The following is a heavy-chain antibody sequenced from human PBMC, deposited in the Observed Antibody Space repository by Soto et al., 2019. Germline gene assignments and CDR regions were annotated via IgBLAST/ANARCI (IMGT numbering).Heavy chain of an antibody. CDR3: ARGGAIYFEYCTNGVCYAFDI. CDR2: ISAYNGNT. CDR1: GYTFTSYG. Sequence: ASVKVSCKASGYTFTSYGISWVRQAPGQGLEWMGWISAYNGNTNYAQKLQGRVTMTTDTSTSTAYMELRSLRSDDTAVYYCARGGAIYFEYCTNGVCYAFDIWGQGTMVTVSS. J-gene: IGHJ3*02. D-gene: IGHD2-8*01. V-gene: IGHV1-18*01.